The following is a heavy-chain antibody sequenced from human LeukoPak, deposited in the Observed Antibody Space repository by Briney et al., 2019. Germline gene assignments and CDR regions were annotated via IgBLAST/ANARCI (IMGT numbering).Heavy chain of an antibody. CDR3: TRDQMNY. CDR1: EFTISRNY. J-gene: IGHJ4*02. V-gene: IGHV3-53*01. CDR2: IFSNGDT. D-gene: IGHD5-24*01. Sequence: PGGSLRLSCTASEFTISRNYMLWGRQAPGKGLEWVSLIFSNGDTHYADSVKGRFTISRDTSKNTVSLQMNSLRVEDTAMYYCTRDQMNYWGQGTLVTVSS.